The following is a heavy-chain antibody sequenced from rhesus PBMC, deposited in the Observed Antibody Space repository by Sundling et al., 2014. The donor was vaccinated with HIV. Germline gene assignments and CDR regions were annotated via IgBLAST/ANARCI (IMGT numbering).Heavy chain of an antibody. CDR2: IYGSGGST. V-gene: IGHV4-80*01. CDR1: GASISSYW. J-gene: IGHJ5-1*01. CDR3: ARGSLGSSPTTGSDV. D-gene: IGHD1-26*01. Sequence: QVQLQESGPGLVKPSETLSLSCTVSGASISSYWWSWIRQSPGKGLEWIGYIYGSGGSTYYNPSLQSRVTISTDTSKNQFSLKLISVTAADTALYYCARGSLGSSPTTGSDVWGPGGPGHRLL.